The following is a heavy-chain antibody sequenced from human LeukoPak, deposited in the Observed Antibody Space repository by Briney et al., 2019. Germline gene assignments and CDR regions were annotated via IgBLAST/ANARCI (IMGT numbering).Heavy chain of an antibody. CDR1: GYTFTGYY. D-gene: IGHD6-19*01. Sequence: ASVKVSCKASGYTFTGYYMHWVRQAPGQGLEWMGWINPNSGDTNYSQKFQGRVSMTRDTSINAAYMELSRLTSDDTAVYYCARDLYSSGWTDAFDIWGQGTMVTVSS. J-gene: IGHJ3*02. V-gene: IGHV1-2*02. CDR3: ARDLYSSGWTDAFDI. CDR2: INPNSGDT.